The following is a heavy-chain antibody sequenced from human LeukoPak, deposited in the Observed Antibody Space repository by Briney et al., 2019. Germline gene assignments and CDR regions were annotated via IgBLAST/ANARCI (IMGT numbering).Heavy chain of an antibody. CDR2: IYYSGST. D-gene: IGHD3-3*01. CDR1: GGSISSGVHY. Sequence: SETLSLTCTVSGGSISSGVHYWSWIRQPPGKGLEWIGYIYYSGSTYYNPSLKSRVTISVDTSKNQFSLKLSSVTAADTAVYYCARRYDFWSGPIFDYWGQGTLVTVSS. CDR3: ARRYDFWSGPIFDY. V-gene: IGHV4-31*03. J-gene: IGHJ4*02.